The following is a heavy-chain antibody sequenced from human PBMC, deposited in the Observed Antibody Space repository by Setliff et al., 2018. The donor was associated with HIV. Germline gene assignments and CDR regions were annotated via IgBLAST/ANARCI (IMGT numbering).Heavy chain of an antibody. D-gene: IGHD2-2*01. V-gene: IGHV1-3*03. J-gene: IGHJ3*02. CDR1: GYTFTNYA. Sequence: ASVKVSCKASGYTFTNYAIHWVRQAPGQRLEWMGWINAGNGNTKYSQEFQGRVTITRDTSASTAYMELSSLRAEDTALYYCTRSHSTRDAFDIWGQGTMVTVSS. CDR2: INAGNGNT. CDR3: TRSHSTRDAFDI.